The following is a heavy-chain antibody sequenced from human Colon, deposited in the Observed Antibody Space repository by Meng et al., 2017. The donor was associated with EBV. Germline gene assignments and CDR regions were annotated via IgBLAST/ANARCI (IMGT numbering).Heavy chain of an antibody. CDR3: ARGKQDAWELLAY. V-gene: IGHV4-4*02. J-gene: IGHJ4*02. CDR1: GVSISSNIR. D-gene: IGHD1-26*01. CDR2: IDDSGST. Sequence: QVQLQAAGPGLVKPSGTRSLTCGVSGVSISSNIRCTGVRQPPGKGLEWIGDIDDSGSTNYNPSLNSRISISLDKSKNHFSLKVNSVTAADTAVYYCARGKQDAWELLAYWGQGALVTVSS.